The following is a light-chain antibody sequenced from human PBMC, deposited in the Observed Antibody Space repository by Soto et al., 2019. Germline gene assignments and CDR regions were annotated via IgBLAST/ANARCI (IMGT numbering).Light chain of an antibody. CDR2: GAS. Sequence: EIVLTQSPGTLSLSPGERATLSCRASQSVSSSYLAWYQQKPGQAPRLLLYGASSRATGIPDRFTGSGSGTDFTLTISRLEPEDFAVYFCQHYSSSLWTFGQGTKVEIK. CDR1: QSVSSSY. J-gene: IGKJ1*01. V-gene: IGKV3-20*01. CDR3: QHYSSSLWT.